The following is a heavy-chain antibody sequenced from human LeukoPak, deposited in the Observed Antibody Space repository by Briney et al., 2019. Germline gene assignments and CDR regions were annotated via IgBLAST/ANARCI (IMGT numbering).Heavy chain of an antibody. CDR1: GGAFSNYA. J-gene: IGHJ4*02. V-gene: IGHV1-69*06. D-gene: IGHD3-22*01. Sequence: GASVKVSCKASGGAFSNYAFNWVRQAPGHGLEWMGGIIPIFGTANSAQKFQGRVTITADKSTSTVYMELNSLKSEDTAVYYCARGWDFDSGGRPTAYVYWGQGTLVTVSS. CDR3: ARGWDFDSGGRPTAYVY. CDR2: IIPIFGTA.